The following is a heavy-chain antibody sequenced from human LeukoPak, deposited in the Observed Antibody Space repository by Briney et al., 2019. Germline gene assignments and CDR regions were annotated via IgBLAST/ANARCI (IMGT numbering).Heavy chain of an antibody. CDR3: AELGITMIGGV. CDR1: GFTFSSYE. Sequence: GGSLRLSCAASGFTFSSYEMNWVRQAPGKGLGWVSYISSSGSTIYYADSVKDRFTISRDNAKNSLYLQMNSLRAEDTAVYYCAELGITMIGGVWGKGTTVTISS. J-gene: IGHJ6*04. V-gene: IGHV3-48*03. CDR2: ISSSGSTI. D-gene: IGHD3-10*02.